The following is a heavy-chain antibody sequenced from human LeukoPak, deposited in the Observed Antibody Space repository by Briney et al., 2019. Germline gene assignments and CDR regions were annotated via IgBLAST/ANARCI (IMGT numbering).Heavy chain of an antibody. Sequence: PGGSLRLSCAASGFTFSSYAMSWGRQAPGKGLEWVSAISGSGGSTYYADSVKGRFTISRDNSKNTLYLQMNRLRAEDTAVYYCAKPRIAARQRDYYYYGMDVWGQGTTVTVSS. CDR3: AKPRIAARQRDYYYYGMDV. CDR1: GFTFSSYA. J-gene: IGHJ6*02. V-gene: IGHV3-23*01. CDR2: ISGSGGST. D-gene: IGHD6-6*01.